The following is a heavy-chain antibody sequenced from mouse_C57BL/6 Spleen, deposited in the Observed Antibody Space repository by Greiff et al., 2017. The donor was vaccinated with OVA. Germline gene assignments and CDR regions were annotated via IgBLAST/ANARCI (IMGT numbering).Heavy chain of an antibody. D-gene: IGHD1-1*01. CDR1: GFSLTSYA. CDR3: ARNPYYYGSSYYFDY. V-gene: IGHV2-9-1*01. J-gene: IGHJ2*01. Sequence: VKLVESGPGLVAPSQSLSITCTVSGFSLTSYAISWVRQPPGKGLEWLGVIWTGGGTNYNSALKSRLSISKDNYKSQVFLKMNSLQTDDTAMYYCARNPYYYGSSYYFDYWGQGTTLTVSS. CDR2: IWTGGGT.